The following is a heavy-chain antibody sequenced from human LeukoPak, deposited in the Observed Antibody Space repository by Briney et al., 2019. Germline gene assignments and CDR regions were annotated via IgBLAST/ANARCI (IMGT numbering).Heavy chain of an antibody. CDR3: ARGAMEWLLRRNWFDP. V-gene: IGHV1-18*01. CDR2: ISVYNGNT. Sequence: GASVKVLCKASGYTFTSYGISWVRQAPGQGLEWMGWISVYNGNTNYAQKLQGRVTMTTDTSTSTAYMELSSLRSEDTAVYYCARGAMEWLLRRNWFDPWGQGTLSPSPQ. D-gene: IGHD3-3*01. CDR1: GYTFTSYG. J-gene: IGHJ5*02.